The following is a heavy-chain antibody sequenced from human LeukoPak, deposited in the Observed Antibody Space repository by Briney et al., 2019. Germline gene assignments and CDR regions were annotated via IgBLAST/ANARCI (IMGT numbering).Heavy chain of an antibody. J-gene: IGHJ4*02. CDR2: ISDSGGRT. V-gene: IGHV3-23*01. D-gene: IGHD3-22*01. CDR1: GITLSNYG. CDR3: AKRGVVIRVILVGFHKEAYYFVS. Sequence: GGSLRLSCAASGITLSNYGMSWVRQAPGKGLEWVAGISDSGGRTNYADSVKGRFTISRDNPKNTLYLQMNSLRAEDTAVYFCAKRGVVIRVILVGFHKEAYYFVSWGQGALVTVSS.